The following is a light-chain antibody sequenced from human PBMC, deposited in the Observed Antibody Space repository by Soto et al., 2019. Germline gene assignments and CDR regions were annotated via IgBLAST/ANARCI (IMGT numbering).Light chain of an antibody. CDR1: QSISTW. Sequence: DIQMTQSPSTLSASVGDRVTITCRASQSISTWLAWYQQKPGKAPNLLIYDASTLESGVSSRFSGSGSGTEFTLTISSLQAEDFATYYCQQYNNYSWTFGQGTRLEIK. CDR3: QQYNNYSWT. J-gene: IGKJ5*01. CDR2: DAS. V-gene: IGKV1-5*01.